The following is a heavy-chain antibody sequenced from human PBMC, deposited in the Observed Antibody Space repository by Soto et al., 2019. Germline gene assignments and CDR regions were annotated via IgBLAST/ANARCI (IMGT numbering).Heavy chain of an antibody. Sequence: GASVKVSCKTSGYTFAAYYIHWIRQAPGQGLEWMGWINPTSGGTVYAQNFQDRVTMTRDTSISTAYMELRRLNSDDTAVYYCARDPDYGDYWGYFFDSWGQGTPVTSPQ. CDR3: ARDPDYGDYWGYFFDS. CDR2: INPTSGGT. V-gene: IGHV1-2*02. J-gene: IGHJ4*02. CDR1: GYTFAAYY. D-gene: IGHD4-17*01.